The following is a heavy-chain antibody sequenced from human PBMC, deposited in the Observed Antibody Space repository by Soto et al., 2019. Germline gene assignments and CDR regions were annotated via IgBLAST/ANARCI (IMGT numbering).Heavy chain of an antibody. CDR2: ISYGGST. D-gene: IGHD1-7*01. Sequence: QVQLQESGPGLVKPSQTLSLTCTVSGGSISSGNYYWSWIRQPPGKGLEWIGFISYGGSTYYSASLKSPFTISVDTSKNQFSLNLSFVTAADTAVYYCATMGTPATGLYYFDYWGQGTLVTVSS. J-gene: IGHJ4*02. CDR1: GGSISSGNYY. V-gene: IGHV4-30-4*01. CDR3: ATMGTPATGLYYFDY.